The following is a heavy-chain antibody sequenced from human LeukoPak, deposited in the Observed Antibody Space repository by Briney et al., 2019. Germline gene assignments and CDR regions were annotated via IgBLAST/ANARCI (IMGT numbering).Heavy chain of an antibody. Sequence: QAGGSLRLSCAASGFTFSSYGMHWVRQAPGKGLEWVAFIRYDGSNKYYADSVKGRFTISRDNSKNTLYLQMNSLRAEDTAVYYCAKDLLPVSSHYYMDVWGKGTTVTVSS. J-gene: IGHJ6*03. CDR3: AKDLLPVSSHYYMDV. CDR1: GFTFSSYG. D-gene: IGHD6-13*01. CDR2: IRYDGSNK. V-gene: IGHV3-30*02.